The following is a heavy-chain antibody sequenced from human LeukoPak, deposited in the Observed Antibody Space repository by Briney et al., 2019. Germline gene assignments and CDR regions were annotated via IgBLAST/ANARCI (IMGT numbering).Heavy chain of an antibody. V-gene: IGHV3-33*01. CDR2: IWYDGSIK. Sequence: GGSLRLSCAASGFTFSNYGMHWVRQAPGQGLEWVAVIWYDGSIKYYADSVKGRFSISRDNSKNTLYLQMNSLRAEDTAVYYCARYCSGGTCKLGYYYYGMDVWGQGTTVTVSS. CDR3: ARYCSGGTCKLGYYYYGMDV. D-gene: IGHD2-15*01. CDR1: GFTFSNYG. J-gene: IGHJ6*02.